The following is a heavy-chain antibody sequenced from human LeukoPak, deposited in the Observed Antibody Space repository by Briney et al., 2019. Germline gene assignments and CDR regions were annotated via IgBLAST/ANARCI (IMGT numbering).Heavy chain of an antibody. J-gene: IGHJ4*02. CDR3: ARELRFLEWLSNISFYYFDY. CDR2: INHSGST. V-gene: IGHV4-34*01. D-gene: IGHD3-3*01. Sequence: SETLSLTCAVYGGSFSGYYWSWIRQPPGKGLEWIGEINHSGSTNYNPSLKSRVTISVDTSKNQFSLKLSSVTAADTAVYYCARELRFLEWLSNISFYYFDYWGQGTLVTVSS. CDR1: GGSFSGYY.